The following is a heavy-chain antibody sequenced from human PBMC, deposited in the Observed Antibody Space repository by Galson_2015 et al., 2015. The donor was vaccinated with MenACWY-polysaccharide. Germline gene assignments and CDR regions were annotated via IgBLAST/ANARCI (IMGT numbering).Heavy chain of an antibody. CDR1: GFTFSTYA. D-gene: IGHD5-18*01. J-gene: IGHJ4*02. CDR3: AKTRGGDTASDS. CDR2: ISGTGGRT. Sequence: SLRLSCAASGFTFSTYAMSWVRQAPGTGPEGVSFISGTGGRTEYVDSVKGRFTISRDNSKNPLDLQMNSLRAEDTAVYYCAKTRGGDTASDSWGQGTLVTVSS. V-gene: IGHV3-23*01.